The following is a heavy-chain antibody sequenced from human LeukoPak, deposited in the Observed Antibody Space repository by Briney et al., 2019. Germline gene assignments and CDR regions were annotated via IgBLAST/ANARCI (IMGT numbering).Heavy chain of an antibody. D-gene: IGHD1-26*01. CDR3: ALTFSENAYDI. CDR1: GYTFTNYY. Sequence: ASVKVSCKXSGYTFTNYYVHWVRQAPGQGLEWMGRINPSSGVTNYAQTFQGRVTMTRDTSITTAYMELSSLRSDDTAVYYCALTFSENAYDIWGQGTMISVSS. V-gene: IGHV1-2*06. J-gene: IGHJ3*02. CDR2: INPSSGVT.